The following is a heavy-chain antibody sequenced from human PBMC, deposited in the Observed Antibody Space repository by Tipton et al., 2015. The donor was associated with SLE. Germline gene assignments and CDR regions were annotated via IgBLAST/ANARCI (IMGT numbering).Heavy chain of an antibody. CDR2: INHSGST. J-gene: IGHJ5*02. V-gene: IGHV4-34*01. Sequence: TLSLTCAVYGGSFSGYYWSWIRQPPGKGLEWIGEINHSGSTNYNPSLKSRVTISVDTSKNQFSLKLNSVTAADTAVYYCARGVGYEDLWGQGTLVTVSA. CDR1: GGSFSGYY. CDR3: ARGVGYEDL. D-gene: IGHD5-12*01.